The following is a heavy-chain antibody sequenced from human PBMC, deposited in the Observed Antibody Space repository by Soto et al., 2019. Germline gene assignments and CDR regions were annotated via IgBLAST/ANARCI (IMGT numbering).Heavy chain of an antibody. Sequence: QVQLVESGGGVVQPGRSLRLSCAASGFTFSSYGMHWVRQAPGKGLEWVAVIWYDGSNKYYADSVKGRFTISRDNSKNTLYLQMNRLRAEDTAVYYCARGSVASSGFDYWGQGTLVTVSS. CDR3: ARGSVASSGFDY. D-gene: IGHD2-15*01. V-gene: IGHV3-33*01. CDR1: GFTFSSYG. J-gene: IGHJ4*02. CDR2: IWYDGSNK.